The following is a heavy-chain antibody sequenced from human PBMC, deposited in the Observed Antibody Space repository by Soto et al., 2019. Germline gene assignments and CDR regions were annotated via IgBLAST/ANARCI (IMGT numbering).Heavy chain of an antibody. D-gene: IGHD5-12*01. J-gene: IGHJ3*02. V-gene: IGHV3-21*01. Sequence: GESLKISCAASGFTFSSYSMNWVRQAPGKGLEWVSSISSSSSYIYYADSVKGRFTISRDNAKNSLYLQMNSLRAEDTAVYYCARDLEDGYNYGAFDIWGQGTMVTVS. CDR1: GFTFSSYS. CDR2: ISSSSSYI. CDR3: ARDLEDGYNYGAFDI.